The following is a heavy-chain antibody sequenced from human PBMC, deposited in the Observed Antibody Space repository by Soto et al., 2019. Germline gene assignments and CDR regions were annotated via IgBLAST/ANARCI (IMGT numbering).Heavy chain of an antibody. D-gene: IGHD4-4*01. Sequence: EVQLVESGGGLVKPGGSLRLSCAASGFTFSNAWMSWVRQAPGKGLEWVGRIKSKTDGGTTDYAAPVKGRFTISRDDSKNTLYLQMNSLKTEDTAVYYCTTVTSVAPLHDAFDIWGQGTMVTVSS. CDR2: IKSKTDGGTT. CDR3: TTVTSVAPLHDAFDI. CDR1: GFTFSNAW. V-gene: IGHV3-15*01. J-gene: IGHJ3*02.